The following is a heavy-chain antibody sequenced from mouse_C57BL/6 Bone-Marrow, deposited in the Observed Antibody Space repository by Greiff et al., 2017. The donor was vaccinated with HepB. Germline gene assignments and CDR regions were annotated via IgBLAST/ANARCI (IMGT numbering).Heavy chain of an antibody. CDR2: IDPSDSYT. V-gene: IGHV1-69*01. Sequence: QVQLKQPGAELVMPGASVKLSCKASGYTFTSYWMHWVKQRPGQGLEWIGEIDPSDSYTNYNQKFKGKSTLTVDKSSSTAYMQLSSLTSEDSSVYYCARGNYSGSSPVLDVWGTGTTVTVSS. CDR1: GYTFTSYW. J-gene: IGHJ1*03. D-gene: IGHD1-1*01. CDR3: ARGNYSGSSPVLDV.